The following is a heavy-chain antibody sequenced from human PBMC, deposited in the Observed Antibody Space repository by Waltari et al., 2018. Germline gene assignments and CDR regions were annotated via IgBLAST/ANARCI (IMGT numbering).Heavy chain of an antibody. Sequence: QLQLQESGPRLVRPSETLSLICRVSGVSITSNRHYWAWFRQSPGQGLEWFGTVSYSGTTYISPSLKSRVSVSRDTSKNQVSLILGSVTAADMAVYYCATYIGASVGTAAFDVWGQGTMVTVSS. D-gene: IGHD5-12*01. CDR1: GVSITSNRHY. V-gene: IGHV4-39*01. CDR3: ATYIGASVGTAAFDV. CDR2: VSYSGTT. J-gene: IGHJ3*01.